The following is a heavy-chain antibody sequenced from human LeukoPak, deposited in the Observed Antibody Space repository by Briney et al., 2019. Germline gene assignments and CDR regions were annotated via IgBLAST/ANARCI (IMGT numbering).Heavy chain of an antibody. CDR3: ARKGPKFDAFDI. CDR1: GFTFSSYA. J-gene: IGHJ3*02. V-gene: IGHV3-23*01. CDR2: ISGSGGST. D-gene: IGHD1-14*01. Sequence: GGSLRLSCAASGFTFSSYAMSWVRQAPGKGLEWVSAISGSGGSTYYADPVKGRFTISRDNSKNTLYLQMNSLRAEDTAVYYCARKGPKFDAFDIWGQGTMVTVSS.